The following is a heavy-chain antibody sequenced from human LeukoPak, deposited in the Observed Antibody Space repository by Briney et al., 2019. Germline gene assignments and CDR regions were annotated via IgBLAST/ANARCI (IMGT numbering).Heavy chain of an antibody. CDR3: ARESGYGSGSYSEFNWFDP. CDR1: GYTFTSYG. Sequence: GASVKVSCKASGYTFTSYGISWVRQAPGQGLEWMGWISAYNGNTNYAQKLQGRVSMTTDTSTSTAYMELRSLRSDDTAVYYCARESGYGSGSYSEFNWFDPWGQGTLVTVSS. J-gene: IGHJ5*02. CDR2: ISAYNGNT. V-gene: IGHV1-18*01. D-gene: IGHD3-10*01.